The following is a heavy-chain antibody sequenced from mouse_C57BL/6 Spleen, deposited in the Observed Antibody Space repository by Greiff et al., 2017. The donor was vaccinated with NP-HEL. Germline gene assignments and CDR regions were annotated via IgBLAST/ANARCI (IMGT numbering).Heavy chain of an antibody. D-gene: IGHD2-4*01. CDR2: INPGSGGT. V-gene: IGHV1-54*01. CDR1: GYAFTNYL. J-gene: IGHJ2*01. Sequence: QVQLQQSGAELVRPGTSVKVSCKASGYAFTNYLIEWVKQRPGQGLEWIGVINPGSGGTNYNEKFKGKATLTADKSSSTAYMQLSSLTSEDSAVYFCAREGYDYDKTLHFDYWGQGTTLTVSS. CDR3: AREGYDYDKTLHFDY.